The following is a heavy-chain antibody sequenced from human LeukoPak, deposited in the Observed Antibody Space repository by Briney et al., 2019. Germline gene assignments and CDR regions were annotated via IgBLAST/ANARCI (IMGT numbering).Heavy chain of an antibody. Sequence: GRSLRLSCAASGFTFSSYGMHWVRQAPGKGLEWVAVISYDGSNKYYADSVKGRFTISRDNSKNTLYLQMKSLRAEDTAVYYCVRDWDHFDFDSWGLGTLVTVSS. CDR1: GFTFSSYG. V-gene: IGHV3-30*03. CDR3: VRDWDHFDFDS. D-gene: IGHD3-9*01. CDR2: ISYDGSNK. J-gene: IGHJ5*01.